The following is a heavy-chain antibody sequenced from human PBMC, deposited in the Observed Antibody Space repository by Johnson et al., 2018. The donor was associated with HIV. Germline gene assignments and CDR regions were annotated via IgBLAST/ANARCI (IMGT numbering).Heavy chain of an antibody. J-gene: IGHJ3*02. CDR1: GFTFSSFG. CDR2: IRFDGSTK. Sequence: QVQLVESGGGVVQPGGSLRLSCAASGFTFSSFGMHWVRQAPGKGLEWVAFIRFDGSTKNYADSVKGRFTISRDNSKNMLYLQMNSLRAEDTAVYYCARVEAAAGLAFDIWGQGTMVTVSS. D-gene: IGHD6-13*01. CDR3: ARVEAAAGLAFDI. V-gene: IGHV3-30*02.